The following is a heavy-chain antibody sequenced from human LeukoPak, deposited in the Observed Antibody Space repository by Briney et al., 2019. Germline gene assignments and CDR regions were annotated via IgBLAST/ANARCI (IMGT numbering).Heavy chain of an antibody. CDR2: IYYSGST. Sequence: SETLSLTCTVSGGSISSSSYYWGWIRQPPGKGLEWIGSIYYSGSTYYNPSLKSRVTISVDTSKNRFSLKLSSVTAADTAVYYCASPGPYYDFWSGYQYYFDYWGQGTLVTVSS. J-gene: IGHJ4*02. CDR1: GGSISSSSYY. CDR3: ASPGPYYDFWSGYQYYFDY. V-gene: IGHV4-39*01. D-gene: IGHD3-3*01.